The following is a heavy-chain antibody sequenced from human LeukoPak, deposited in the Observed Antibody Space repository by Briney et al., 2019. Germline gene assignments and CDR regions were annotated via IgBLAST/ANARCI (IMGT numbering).Heavy chain of an antibody. CDR1: GFTFSSYT. D-gene: IGHD3-3*01. Sequence: PGGSLRLSCAASGFTFSSYTMNWVRQAPGKGLEWVSAISGSGGSTYYADSVKGRFTISRDNSKNTLYLQMNSLRAEDTAVYYCARVPLGVVTAPFDYWGQGTLVTVSS. CDR3: ARVPLGVVTAPFDY. CDR2: ISGSGGST. V-gene: IGHV3-23*01. J-gene: IGHJ4*02.